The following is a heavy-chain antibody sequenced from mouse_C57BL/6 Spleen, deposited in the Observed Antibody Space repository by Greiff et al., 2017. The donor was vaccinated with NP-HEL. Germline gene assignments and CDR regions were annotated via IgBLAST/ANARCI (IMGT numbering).Heavy chain of an antibody. CDR2: ISDGGSYT. V-gene: IGHV5-4*01. D-gene: IGHD1-1*01. CDR3: ARDHGTTVVAPYAMDY. Sequence: EVKLVDSGGGLVKPGGSLKLSCAASGFTFSSYAMSWVRQTPEKRLEWVATISDGGSYTYYPDNVKGRFTISRDNAKNNLYLQMSHLKSEDTAMYYCARDHGTTVVAPYAMDYWGQGTSVTVSS. J-gene: IGHJ4*01. CDR1: GFTFSSYA.